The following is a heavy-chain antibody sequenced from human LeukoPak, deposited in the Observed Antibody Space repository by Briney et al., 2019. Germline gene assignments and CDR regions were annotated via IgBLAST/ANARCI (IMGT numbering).Heavy chain of an antibody. J-gene: IGHJ3*02. CDR2: ISRDGTLQ. V-gene: IGHV3-30*04. CDR1: GFTFNNYA. Sequence: PGGSLRLSCEASGFTFNNYAMHWVGQAPGEGLEWVAVISRDGTLQYYADSVKGRLTISRDNSQSTLYLHMNSLSTEDTALYYCARAVPAPGTPENAFDIWGQGTMVTVSS. CDR3: ARAVPAPGTPENAFDI. D-gene: IGHD6-13*01.